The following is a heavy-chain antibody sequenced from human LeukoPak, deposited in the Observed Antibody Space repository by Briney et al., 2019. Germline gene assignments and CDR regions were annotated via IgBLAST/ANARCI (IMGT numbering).Heavy chain of an antibody. CDR3: ARDFIAQSPIPAF. J-gene: IGHJ4*02. CDR2: IYHSGGT. V-gene: IGHV4-30-2*01. Sequence: PSETLSLTCAVSGDSISRSGSSWSWIRQPPGRGLEWIGYIYHSGGTYYNPSLKSRVTISLDRSKNQFSLKLNSVTAADTAVYYCARDFIAQSPIPAFWGQGTLVSVS. D-gene: IGHD3-3*02. CDR1: GDSISRSGSS.